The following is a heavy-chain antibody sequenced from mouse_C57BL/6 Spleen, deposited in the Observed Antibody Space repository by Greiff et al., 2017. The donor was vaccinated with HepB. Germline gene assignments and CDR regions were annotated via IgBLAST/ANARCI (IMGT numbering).Heavy chain of an antibody. CDR3: AREGLVTTRFAY. CDR2: IYPGSGST. J-gene: IGHJ3*01. V-gene: IGHV1-55*01. Sequence: QVQLQQPGAELVKPGASVKMSCKASGYTFTSYWITWVKQRPGQGLEWIGEIYPGSGSTNYNEKFKSKATLTVDTSSSTAYMQLSSLTSEDSAVYDCAREGLVTTRFAYWGQGTLVTVSA. D-gene: IGHD2-3*01. CDR1: GYTFTSYW.